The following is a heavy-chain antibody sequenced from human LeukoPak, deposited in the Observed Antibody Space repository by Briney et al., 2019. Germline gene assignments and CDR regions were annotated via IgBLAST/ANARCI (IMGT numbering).Heavy chain of an antibody. J-gene: IGHJ4*02. CDR3: ARGATYQLLYDFDC. V-gene: IGHV1-2*02. CDR2: INPNSGGT. CDR1: GYTFTGYY. D-gene: IGHD2-2*02. Sequence: ASVKVSCKASGYTFTGYYMHWVRQAPGQGLEWMGWINPNSGGTNYAQKFQGRVTMTRATSISTTYMELSSLRADDTAVYYCARGATYQLLYDFDCWGQGTLVTVSS.